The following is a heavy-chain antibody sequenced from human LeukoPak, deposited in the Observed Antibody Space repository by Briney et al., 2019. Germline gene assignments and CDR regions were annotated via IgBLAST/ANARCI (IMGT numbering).Heavy chain of an antibody. Sequence: GGSLRLSCAASGFTFSSYWMHWVRHAPGKGLVLVSFINPAGSSATYADSVKGRFTISRDNAKDTLFLQMNSLRAEDTAVYYCVRHNAARAFDIWGQGTMVIVSS. CDR2: INPAGSSA. CDR1: GFTFSSYW. D-gene: IGHD1-1*01. CDR3: VRHNAARAFDI. J-gene: IGHJ3*02. V-gene: IGHV3-74*01.